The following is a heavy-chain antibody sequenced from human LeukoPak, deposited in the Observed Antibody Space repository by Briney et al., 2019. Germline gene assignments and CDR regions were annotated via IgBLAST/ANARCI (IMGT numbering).Heavy chain of an antibody. D-gene: IGHD4-11*01. CDR1: GGSISSSSYY. Sequence: SETLSLTCTVSGGSISSSSYYWGWIRQPPGKGLEWIGSIYYSGSIYYNPSLKSRVTISVDTSKNQFSLKLSSVTAADTAVYYCARPSRQRNTVLNWGQGTLVTVSS. J-gene: IGHJ4*02. CDR3: ARPSRQRNTVLN. CDR2: IYYSGSI. V-gene: IGHV4-39*01.